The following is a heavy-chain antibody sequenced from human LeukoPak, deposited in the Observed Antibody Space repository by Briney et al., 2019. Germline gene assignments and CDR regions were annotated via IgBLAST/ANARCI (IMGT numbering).Heavy chain of an antibody. D-gene: IGHD3-10*01. V-gene: IGHV4-34*01. CDR3: AREGSPRYYYGSGSSPLPI. CDR1: GGSFSGYY. Sequence: SETLSLTCAVYGGSFSGYYWSWIRQPPGKGLEWIGEINHSGSTNYNPSLKSRVTISVDMSKNQFSLKLSSMTAADTAVYYCAREGSPRYYYGSGSSPLPIWGQGTMVTVSS. CDR2: INHSGST. J-gene: IGHJ3*02.